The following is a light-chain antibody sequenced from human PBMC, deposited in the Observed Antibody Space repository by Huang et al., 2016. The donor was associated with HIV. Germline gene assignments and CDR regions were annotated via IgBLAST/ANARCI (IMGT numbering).Light chain of an antibody. CDR2: GAS. Sequence: IILTQSPATLSVSPGEGATLSCRASQSIGTNLAWYQQGPGQAPRLLVYGASTRFSGSGSGTQFNLTLSSLQSEDFATYYCQHYSNWPPLTFGGGPRWTS. CDR1: QSIGTN. CDR3: QHYSNWPPLT. J-gene: IGKJ4*01. V-gene: IGKV3-15*01.